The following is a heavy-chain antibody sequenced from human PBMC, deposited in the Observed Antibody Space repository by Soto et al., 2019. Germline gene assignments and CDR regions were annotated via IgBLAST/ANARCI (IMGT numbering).Heavy chain of an antibody. CDR2: MYYSGST. Sequence: SETLSLTCTVSGGSISTYYWSWIRQPPGKGLEWIGYMYYSGSTNYNPSLKSRVTISVDTSKNQFSLKLSSVTAADTAVYYCARDLGYCTNGVCYHGGYFDYWGQGTLVTAPQ. CDR1: GGSISTYY. CDR3: ARDLGYCTNGVCYHGGYFDY. V-gene: IGHV4-59*01. D-gene: IGHD2-8*01. J-gene: IGHJ4*02.